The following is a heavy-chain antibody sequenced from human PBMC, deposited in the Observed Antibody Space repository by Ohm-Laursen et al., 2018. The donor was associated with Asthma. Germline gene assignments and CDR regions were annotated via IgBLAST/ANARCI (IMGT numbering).Heavy chain of an antibody. CDR1: GFTFDDYA. V-gene: IGHV3-9*01. CDR2: ISWNSGSI. CDR3: AKPFSPELLGDAFDI. D-gene: IGHD3-10*01. J-gene: IGHJ3*02. Sequence: SLRLSCSASGFTFDDYAMHWVRQAPGKGLEWVSGISWNSGSIGYADSVKGRFTISRDNAKNSLYLQMNSLRAEDTALYYCAKPFSPELLGDAFDIWGQGTMVTVSS.